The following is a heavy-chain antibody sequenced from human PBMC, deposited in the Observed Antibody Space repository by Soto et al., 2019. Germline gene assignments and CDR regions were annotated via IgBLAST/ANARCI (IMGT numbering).Heavy chain of an antibody. V-gene: IGHV1-46*01. CDR3: ARDSIITIFGVVIPERYYYYYYGMDV. Sequence: ASVKVSFKTSGYTFTSYYMHWVRQAPGQGLEWMGIVNPSGGSTSYAQKFQGRVTMTRDTSTSTVYMELSSLRSEDTAVYYCARDSIITIFGVVIPERYYYYYYGMDVWGQGTTVTVSS. J-gene: IGHJ6*01. CDR1: GYTFTSYY. CDR2: VNPSGGST. D-gene: IGHD3-3*01.